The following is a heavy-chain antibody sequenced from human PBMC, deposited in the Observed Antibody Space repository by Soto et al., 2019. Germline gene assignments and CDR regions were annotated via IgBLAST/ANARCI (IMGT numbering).Heavy chain of an antibody. J-gene: IGHJ4*02. CDR3: AKDLYLHWGELSLYRPSWPDY. D-gene: IGHD3-16*02. CDR2: ISGSGGST. V-gene: IGHV3-23*01. Sequence: PGGSLRLSCAASGFTFSSYAMSWVRQAPGKGLEWVSAISGSGGSTYYADSVKGRFTISRDNSKNTLYLQMNSLRAEDTAVYYCAKDLYLHWGELSLYRPSWPDYWGQGTRVTVSS. CDR1: GFTFSSYA.